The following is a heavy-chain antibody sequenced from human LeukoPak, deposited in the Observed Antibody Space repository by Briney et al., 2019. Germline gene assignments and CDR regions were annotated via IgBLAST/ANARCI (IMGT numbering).Heavy chain of an antibody. CDR3: AKESCSSRCNFDY. D-gene: IGHD2-2*01. V-gene: IGHV3-23*01. CDR2: IDTSGGHT. Sequence: PGGSLRLSCAASGFTFSDYYMSWVRQAPGKGLKWVSAIDTSGGHTYYADSVKGRFTISRDNSENTLYLQMNSLRDENTAVYYCAKESCSSRCNFDYWGQGTLVTVSP. CDR1: GFTFSDYY. J-gene: IGHJ4*02.